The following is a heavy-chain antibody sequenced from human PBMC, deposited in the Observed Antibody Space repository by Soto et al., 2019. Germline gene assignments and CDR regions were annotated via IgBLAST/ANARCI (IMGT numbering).Heavy chain of an antibody. CDR2: IKQDGSEK. D-gene: IGHD2-2*01. CDR1: GFTLSSYH. CDR3: ARGPAFPPFFDY. Sequence: PGGSLRLSCAASGFTLSSYHMDWVRQAPGKGLEWVANIKQDGSEKDYVDSVKGRFTISRDNAKKSLYLQMDSLRAEDTAVYFCARGPAFPPFFDYWGHGTLVTVSS. J-gene: IGHJ4*01. V-gene: IGHV3-7*03.